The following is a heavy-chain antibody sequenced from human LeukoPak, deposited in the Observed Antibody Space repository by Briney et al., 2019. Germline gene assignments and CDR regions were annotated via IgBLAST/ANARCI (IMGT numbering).Heavy chain of an antibody. V-gene: IGHV4-34*01. Sequence: SETLSLTCAVYGGSFSGYYWSWIRQPPGKGLEWIGEINHSGSTNYNPSLKSRVTISVNTSKNQFSLKLSSVTAADTAVYYCARGTMVRGVTYWGQGTLVTVSS. CDR2: INHSGST. D-gene: IGHD3-10*01. J-gene: IGHJ4*02. CDR3: ARGTMVRGVTY. CDR1: GGSFSGYY.